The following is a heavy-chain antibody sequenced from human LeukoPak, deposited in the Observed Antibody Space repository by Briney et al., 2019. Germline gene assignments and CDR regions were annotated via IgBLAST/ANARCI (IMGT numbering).Heavy chain of an antibody. V-gene: IGHV3-73*01. D-gene: IGHD3-3*01. Sequence: AGGSLRLSCAASGFTFSGSAMHWVRQASREGLEWVGRIRSKANSYAKAYAASVRGRITISRDDSKNTAYLQMNSLKTEDTAVYYCTSSRITIFGVVISSYMDVWGKGTTVTVSS. CDR3: TSSRITIFGVVISSYMDV. CDR2: IRSKANSYAK. J-gene: IGHJ6*03. CDR1: GFTFSGSA.